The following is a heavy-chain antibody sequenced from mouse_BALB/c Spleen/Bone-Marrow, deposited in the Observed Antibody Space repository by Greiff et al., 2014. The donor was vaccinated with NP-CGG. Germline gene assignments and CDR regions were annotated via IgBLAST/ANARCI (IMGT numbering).Heavy chain of an antibody. J-gene: IGHJ2*01. Sequence: VQLQQSGAELARPGASVKLSCKASGYTITSYWMQWVKQRPGQGLERIGAIYPGDGDTRYTQKFKGKATLTADKSSSAAYMQLSSLASEDSAVYYCAREGSSPYYFDYWGQGTTLTVSS. CDR2: IYPGDGDT. CDR3: AREGSSPYYFDY. CDR1: GYTITSYW. D-gene: IGHD1-1*01. V-gene: IGHV1-87*01.